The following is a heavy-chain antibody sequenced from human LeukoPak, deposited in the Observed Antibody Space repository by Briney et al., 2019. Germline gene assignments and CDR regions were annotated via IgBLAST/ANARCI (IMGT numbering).Heavy chain of an antibody. J-gene: IGHJ3*02. Sequence: SETLSLTCTVSGGSISSYYWSWIRQPAGKGLEWIGRIYISGSTNYNPSLKSRVTMSVDTSKNQFSLKLTSVTTADTAVYYCAGEDYFDSSGYASWRFDIWGQGTMVTVSS. CDR1: GGSISSYY. V-gene: IGHV4-4*07. CDR3: AGEDYFDSSGYASWRFDI. CDR2: IYISGST. D-gene: IGHD3-22*01.